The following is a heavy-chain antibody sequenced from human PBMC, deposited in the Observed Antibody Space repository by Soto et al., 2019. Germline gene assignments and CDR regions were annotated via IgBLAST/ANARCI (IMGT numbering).Heavy chain of an antibody. J-gene: IGHJ5*02. CDR2: IIPIFGTA. CDR3: ARDRVAAAATGWFDP. CDR1: GGTFSSYA. Sequence: SVKVSCKASGGTFSSYAISWVRQAPGQGLEWMGGIIPIFGTANYAQKFQGRVTITADESTSTAYMELSSLRSEDTAVYYCARDRVAAAATGWFDPWGQGTLVTVSS. D-gene: IGHD6-13*01. V-gene: IGHV1-69*13.